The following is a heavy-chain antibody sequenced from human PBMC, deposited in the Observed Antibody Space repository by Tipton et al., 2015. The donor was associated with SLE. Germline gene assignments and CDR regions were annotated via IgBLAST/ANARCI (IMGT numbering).Heavy chain of an antibody. D-gene: IGHD1-7*01. CDR2: IYTNENT. J-gene: IGHJ4*02. CDR1: GGSISSYY. V-gene: IGHV4-4*07. Sequence: TLSLTCTVSGGSISSYYWSWIRQPAGGGLEWIGRIYTNENTNYNPFLKSRVTMSVDTSKNHFSLKLISVTAADTAVYYCARHPLNFPVDSWGQGTLVTVSS. CDR3: ARHPLNFPVDS.